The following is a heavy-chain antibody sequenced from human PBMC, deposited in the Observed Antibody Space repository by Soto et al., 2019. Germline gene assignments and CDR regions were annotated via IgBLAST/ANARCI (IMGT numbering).Heavy chain of an antibody. CDR3: AKDKLDLVPSDWFDS. CDR2: INPSGGRT. V-gene: IGHV1-46*01. CDR1: GYTFTDHY. Sequence: QVEVVQSGAEVKKPGASVKISCKASGYTFTDHYIHWVRQAPGQGLEWVGMINPSGGRTGYAEKFEGRLTLTSYTSATTVYLELSSLTSDDTALYTCAKDKLDLVPSDWFDSWGQGTQVTVSS. J-gene: IGHJ5*01. D-gene: IGHD1-7*01.